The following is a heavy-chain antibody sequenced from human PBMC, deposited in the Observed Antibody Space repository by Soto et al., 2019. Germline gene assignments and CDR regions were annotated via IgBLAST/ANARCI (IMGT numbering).Heavy chain of an antibody. D-gene: IGHD5-12*01. CDR1: GFTVSSNY. CDR3: AREDGYRGGDAIDI. CDR2: IYSGGST. Sequence: GGSLRLSCAASGFTVSSNYMSWVRQAPGKGLEWVSVIYSGGSTYYADSVKGRFTISRDNSKNTLYLQMNSLRAEDTAVYYCAREDGYRGGDAIDIWGQGTMVTVSS. J-gene: IGHJ3*02. V-gene: IGHV3-66*01.